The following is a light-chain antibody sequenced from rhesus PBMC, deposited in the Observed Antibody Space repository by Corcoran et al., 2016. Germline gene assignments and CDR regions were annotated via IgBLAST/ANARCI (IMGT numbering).Light chain of an antibody. Sequence: DIQMTQSPSSLSASVGDTVTITCRASQSISSWLDWYQQKPGKAPKLLSYKASSLQSGVPSRFSGSGSGTDFTLTISSLQPEDFATYYCLQYSSSPYSFGQGTKVKIK. CDR1: QSISSW. CDR2: KAS. CDR3: LQYSSSPYS. J-gene: IGKJ2*01. V-gene: IGKV1-22*01.